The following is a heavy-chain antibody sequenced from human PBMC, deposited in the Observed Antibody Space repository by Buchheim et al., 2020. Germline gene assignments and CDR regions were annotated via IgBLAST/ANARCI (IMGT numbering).Heavy chain of an antibody. Sequence: EVQLVESGGGLVQPGGSLRLSCAASGFTLSSYWMSWVRQAPGKGLEWVANIKQDGSEKYYVDSVKGRFTISRDNAKKSLYLQINSLRAEDTAVYYCARDMGPYHYYGMDVWGQGTT. CDR2: IKQDGSEK. J-gene: IGHJ6*02. CDR1: GFTLSSYW. D-gene: IGHD3-10*01. V-gene: IGHV3-7*01. CDR3: ARDMGPYHYYGMDV.